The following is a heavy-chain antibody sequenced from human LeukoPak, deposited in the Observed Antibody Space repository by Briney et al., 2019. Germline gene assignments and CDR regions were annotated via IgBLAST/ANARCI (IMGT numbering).Heavy chain of an antibody. V-gene: IGHV3-69-1*01. Sequence: WGSLRLSCAASGFTFTYYTMNWVRQAPGKGLEWVSSISSSSDRYYADSVKGRFTISRDNAKNSLYLQMNSLRAEDTAVYYCAKGSDYDSKYYYYYMDVWGKGTTVTVSS. CDR1: GFTFTYYT. CDR3: AKGSDYDSKYYYYYMDV. J-gene: IGHJ6*03. CDR2: ISSSSDR. D-gene: IGHD3-22*01.